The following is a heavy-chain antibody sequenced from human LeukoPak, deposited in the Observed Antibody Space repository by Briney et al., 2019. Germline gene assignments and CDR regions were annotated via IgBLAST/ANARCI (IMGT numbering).Heavy chain of an antibody. D-gene: IGHD3-3*01. J-gene: IGHJ4*02. Sequence: ASVKVSCKASGYTFTSYYMHWVRQAPGQGLEWMGWISAYNGNTNYAQKLQGRVTMTTDTSTSTAYMELRSLRSDDTAVYYCARDSRLRFLEWLLPFDYWGQGTLVTVSS. CDR3: ARDSRLRFLEWLLPFDY. CDR1: GYTFTSYY. CDR2: ISAYNGNT. V-gene: IGHV1-18*04.